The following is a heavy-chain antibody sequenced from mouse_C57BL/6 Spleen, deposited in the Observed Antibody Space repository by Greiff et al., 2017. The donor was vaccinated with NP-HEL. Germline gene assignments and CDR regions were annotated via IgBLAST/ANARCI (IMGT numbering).Heavy chain of an antibody. V-gene: IGHV6-3*01. CDR1: GFTFSNYW. CDR3: TAYYSNHYYAMDY. Sequence: EVKLVESGGGLVQPGGSMKLSCVASGFTFSNYWMNWVRQSPEKGLEWVAQIRLKSDNYATHYAESVKGRFTISRDDSKSSVYLQMINLRAEDTGIYYCTAYYSNHYYAMDYWGQGTSVTVSS. CDR2: IRLKSDNYAT. D-gene: IGHD2-5*01. J-gene: IGHJ4*01.